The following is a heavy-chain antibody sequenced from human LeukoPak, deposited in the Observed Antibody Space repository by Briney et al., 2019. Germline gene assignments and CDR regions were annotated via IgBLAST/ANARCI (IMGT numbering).Heavy chain of an antibody. CDR2: ISGSGGST. D-gene: IGHD7-27*01. V-gene: IGHV3-23*01. J-gene: IGHJ4*02. CDR3: AKVPELGSVYYFDY. CDR1: GITFSSYA. Sequence: GGSLRLSCAASGITFSSYAMSWVRQAPGKGLEWVSAISGSGGSTYYADSVKGRFTISRDNSKNTLYLQMNSLRAEDTAVYYCAKVPELGSVYYFDYWGQGTLVTVSS.